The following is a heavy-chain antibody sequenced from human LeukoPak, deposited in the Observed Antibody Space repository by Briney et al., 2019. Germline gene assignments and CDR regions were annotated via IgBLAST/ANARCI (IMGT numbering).Heavy chain of an antibody. Sequence: GGSLRLFCAASGFTFSSYGLHWVRQAPGKGLEWVAFTRNDGSTKYYADSVKGRFTISRDNSKNMLYLQMNSLRAEDTAVYYCAKLEGGTLYCSTTRCYGTFDYWGQGTLVTVSS. CDR3: AKLEGGTLYCSTTRCYGTFDY. J-gene: IGHJ4*02. V-gene: IGHV3-30*02. CDR2: TRNDGSTK. CDR1: GFTFSSYG. D-gene: IGHD2-2*01.